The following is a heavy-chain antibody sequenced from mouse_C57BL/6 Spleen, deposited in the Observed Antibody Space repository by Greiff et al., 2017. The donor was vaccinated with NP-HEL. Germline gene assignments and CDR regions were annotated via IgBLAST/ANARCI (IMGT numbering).Heavy chain of an antibody. CDR1: GFTFSSYG. CDR3: ARHANWDYFDY. D-gene: IGHD4-1*02. V-gene: IGHV5-6*01. Sequence: EVKLMESGGDLVKPGGSLKLSCAASGFTFSSYGMSWVRQTPDKRLEWVATISSGGSYTYYPDSVKGRFTISRDNAKNTLYLQMSSLKSEDTAMYYCARHANWDYFDYWGQGTTLTVSS. J-gene: IGHJ2*01. CDR2: ISSGGSYT.